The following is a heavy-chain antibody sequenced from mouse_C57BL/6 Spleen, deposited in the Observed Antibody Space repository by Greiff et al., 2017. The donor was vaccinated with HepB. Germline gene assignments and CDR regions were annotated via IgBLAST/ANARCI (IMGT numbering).Heavy chain of an antibody. CDR1: GFTFSSYA. V-gene: IGHV5-9-1*02. D-gene: IGHD2-3*01. Sequence: EVNVVESGEGLVKPGGSLKLSCAASGFTFSSYAMSWVRQTPEKRLEWVAYISSGGDYIYYADTVKGRFTISRDNARNTLYLQMSSLKSEDTAMYYCTRDPHPYDGYTWFAYWGQGTLVTVSA. J-gene: IGHJ3*01. CDR2: ISSGGDYI. CDR3: TRDPHPYDGYTWFAY.